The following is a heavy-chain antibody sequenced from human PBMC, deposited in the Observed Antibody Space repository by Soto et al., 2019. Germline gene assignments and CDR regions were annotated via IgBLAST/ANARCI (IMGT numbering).Heavy chain of an antibody. Sequence: GGSLRLSCAASGFTFSSYSMNWVRQAPGKGLEWVSSISSSSSYIYYADSVKGRFTISRDNAKNSLYLQMNSLRAEDTAVYYCARYNWKRGGAFDIWGQGTMVTVSS. D-gene: IGHD1-20*01. CDR1: GFTFSSYS. V-gene: IGHV3-21*01. CDR3: ARYNWKRGGAFDI. CDR2: ISSSSSYI. J-gene: IGHJ3*02.